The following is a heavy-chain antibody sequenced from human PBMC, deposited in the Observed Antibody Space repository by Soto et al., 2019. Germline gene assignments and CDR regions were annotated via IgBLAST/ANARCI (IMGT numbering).Heavy chain of an antibody. CDR2: IIPILGIA. V-gene: IGHV1-69*04. CDR3: ARDPYYYDSSGYYLGLDY. J-gene: IGHJ4*02. D-gene: IGHD3-22*01. CDR1: GGTLNSHT. Sequence: EVSRQASGGTLNSHTINWVGQAPGQGLEWMGRIIPILGIANYAQKFQGRVTITADKSTSTAYMELSSLRSEDTAVYYCARDPYYYDSSGYYLGLDYWGQGTLVTVSS.